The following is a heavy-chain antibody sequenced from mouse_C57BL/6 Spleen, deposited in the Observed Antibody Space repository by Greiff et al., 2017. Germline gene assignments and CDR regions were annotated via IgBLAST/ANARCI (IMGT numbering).Heavy chain of an antibody. CDR1: GYTFTDYY. J-gene: IGHJ3*01. CDR3: ARRGGLRREAWFAY. V-gene: IGHV1-26*01. D-gene: IGHD2-2*01. CDR2: INPNNGGT. Sequence: EVQLQQSGPELVKPGASVKISCKASGYTFTDYYMNWVKQSHGKSLEWIGDINPNNGGTSYNQKFKGKATLTVDKSSSTAYMELRSLTSEDSAVYYCARRGGLRREAWFAYWGQGTLVTVSA.